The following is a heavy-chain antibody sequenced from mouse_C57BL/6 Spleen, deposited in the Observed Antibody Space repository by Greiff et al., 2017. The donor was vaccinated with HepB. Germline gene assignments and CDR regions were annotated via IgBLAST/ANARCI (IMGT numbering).Heavy chain of an antibody. CDR1: GYTFTSYW. Sequence: QQSCKASGYTFTSYWMHWVKQRPGRGLEWIGRIDPNSGGTKYNEKFKSKATLTVDKPSSTAYMQLSSLTSEDSAVYYCARSNYGSLFAMDYWGQGTSVTVSS. CDR3: ARSNYGSLFAMDY. V-gene: IGHV1-72*01. D-gene: IGHD1-1*01. CDR2: IDPNSGGT. J-gene: IGHJ4*01.